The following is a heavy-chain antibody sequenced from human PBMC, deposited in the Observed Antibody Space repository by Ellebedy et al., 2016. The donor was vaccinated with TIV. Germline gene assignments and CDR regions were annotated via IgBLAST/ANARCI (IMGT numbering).Heavy chain of an antibody. CDR1: GGSISSYY. CDR3: ASYSSGWYYFDY. Sequence: SETLSLXXTVSGGSISSYYWSWIRQHPGKGLEWIGYIYYSGSTYYNPSLKSRVTISVDTSKNQFSLKLSSVTAADTAVYYCASYSSGWYYFDYWGQGTLVTVSS. V-gene: IGHV4-59*06. J-gene: IGHJ4*02. D-gene: IGHD6-19*01. CDR2: IYYSGST.